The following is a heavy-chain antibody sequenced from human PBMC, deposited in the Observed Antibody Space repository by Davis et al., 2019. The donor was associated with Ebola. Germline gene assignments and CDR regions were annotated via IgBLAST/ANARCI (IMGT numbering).Heavy chain of an antibody. J-gene: IGHJ6*02. D-gene: IGHD3-3*01. CDR1: GFTFSSYA. CDR2: ISGSGGST. CDR3: AKDPAAQRYDFWSGYYTDGMDV. Sequence: PGGSLRLSCAASGFTFSSYAMSWVRQAPGKGLEWVSAISGSGGSTYYADSVKGRFTIPRDNSKNTLYLQMNSLRAEDTAVYYCAKDPAAQRYDFWSGYYTDGMDVWGQGTTVTVSS. V-gene: IGHV3-23*01.